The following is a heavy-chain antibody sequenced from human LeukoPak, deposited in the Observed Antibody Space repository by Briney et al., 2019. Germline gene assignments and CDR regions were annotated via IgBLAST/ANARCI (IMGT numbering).Heavy chain of an antibody. CDR3: ARLIDYGDSPFDY. Sequence: SETLSLTCTVSGGSTSSYYWSWIRQPPGKGLEWIGYIYYSGSTNYTPSLKSRVTISVDTSKNQFSLKLSSVTAADTAVYYCARLIDYGDSPFDYWGQGTLVTVSS. CDR1: GGSTSSYY. V-gene: IGHV4-59*08. D-gene: IGHD4-17*01. CDR2: IYYSGST. J-gene: IGHJ4*02.